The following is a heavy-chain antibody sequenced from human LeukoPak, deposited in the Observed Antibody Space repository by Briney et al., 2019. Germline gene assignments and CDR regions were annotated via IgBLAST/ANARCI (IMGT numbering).Heavy chain of an antibody. V-gene: IGHV3-21*01. Sequence: GGSLRLSCAASGFTFSSYSMNWVRQAPGKGLEWVSSISSSSSYIYYADSVEGRFTISRDNAKNSLYLQMNSLRAEDTAVYYCARDPSTYSSSGDGYWGQGTLVTVSS. CDR1: GFTFSSYS. CDR3: ARDPSTYSSSGDGY. CDR2: ISSSSSYI. D-gene: IGHD6-6*01. J-gene: IGHJ4*02.